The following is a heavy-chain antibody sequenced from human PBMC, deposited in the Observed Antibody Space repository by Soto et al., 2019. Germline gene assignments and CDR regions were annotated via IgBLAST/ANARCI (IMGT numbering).Heavy chain of an antibody. D-gene: IGHD6-19*01. CDR2: INAGNGNT. CDR3: ARGFAVAGTWYFDY. Sequence: ASVKVSCKASGYTFTSYAMHWVRQAPGQRLEWMGWINAGNGNTKYSQKFQGRVTITRDTSASTAYMELSSLRSEDTAVYYCARGFAVAGTWYFDYWGQGTLVTVS. J-gene: IGHJ4*02. CDR1: GYTFTSYA. V-gene: IGHV1-3*01.